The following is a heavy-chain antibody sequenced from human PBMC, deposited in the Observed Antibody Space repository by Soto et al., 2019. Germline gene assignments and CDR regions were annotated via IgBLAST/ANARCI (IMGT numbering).Heavy chain of an antibody. CDR3: ARDLMITFGGVSGPPGY. CDR1: GFTFSSYG. CDR2: IWYDGSNK. J-gene: IGHJ4*02. D-gene: IGHD3-16*01. Sequence: QVQLVESGGGVVQPGRSLRLSCAASGFTFSSYGMHWVRQAPGKWLEWVAVIWYDGSNKYYADSVQGRFTISRDNSKNTLYLQMNSLRAEDTAVYYCARDLMITFGGVSGPPGYWGQRTLVTVSS. V-gene: IGHV3-33*01.